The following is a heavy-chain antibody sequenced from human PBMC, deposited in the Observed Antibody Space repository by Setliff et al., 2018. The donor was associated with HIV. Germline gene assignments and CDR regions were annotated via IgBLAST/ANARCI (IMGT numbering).Heavy chain of an antibody. V-gene: IGHV3-48*04. J-gene: IGHJ6*03. D-gene: IGHD3-3*01. CDR1: GFSFSSYG. CDR2: ISSTSSNI. Sequence: GSLRLSCAASGFSFSSYGMNWVRQAPGKGLEWVSYISSTSSNIYYVDSVEGRFTISRDNAKNFLYLQMNSLRAEDTALYYCASLAIQYYNFWSGYLGDYYNMDVWGKGTTVTVSS. CDR3: ASLAIQYYNFWSGYLGDYYNMDV.